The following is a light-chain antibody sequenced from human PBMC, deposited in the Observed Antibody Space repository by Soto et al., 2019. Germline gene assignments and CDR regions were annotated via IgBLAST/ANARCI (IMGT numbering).Light chain of an antibody. J-gene: IGKJ5*01. V-gene: IGKV3-11*01. CDR1: QSFSSY. CDR3: QQRSNWPPVIT. Sequence: EIVWTQSPATLSLSPGERATLSCRASQSFSSYLSWYQQKPGQAPRLLIYDASKRATGIPARFSGRGSGTDFTLTISSLEPEDFAVYYCQQRSNWPPVITFGQGTRLEIK. CDR2: DAS.